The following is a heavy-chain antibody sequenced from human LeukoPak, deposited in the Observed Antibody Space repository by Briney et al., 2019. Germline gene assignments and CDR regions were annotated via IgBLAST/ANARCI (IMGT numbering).Heavy chain of an antibody. CDR1: GYTFTSYY. D-gene: IGHD4-17*01. CDR3: AREDYGDASEI. Sequence: VSVKVSCKASGYTFTSYYMHWVRQAPGQGLEWIGWISAYNGNTNYAQKLQGRVTMTTDTSTSTAYMELRSLRSDDTAVYYCAREDYGDASEIWGQGTMVTVSS. CDR2: ISAYNGNT. V-gene: IGHV1-18*04. J-gene: IGHJ3*02.